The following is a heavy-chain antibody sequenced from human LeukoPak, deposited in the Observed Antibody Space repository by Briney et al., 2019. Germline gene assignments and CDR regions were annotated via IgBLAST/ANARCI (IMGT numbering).Heavy chain of an antibody. Sequence: PGGSLRLSCAASGFTFSSYGMHWVRQAPGKGLEWVAVISYDGSNKYYADSVKGRFTISRDNSKNTLYLQMNSLRAEYTAVYYCAKDPTIFGVVMSGMDVWGQGTTVTVSS. V-gene: IGHV3-30*18. CDR1: GFTFSSYG. CDR2: ISYDGSNK. CDR3: AKDPTIFGVVMSGMDV. D-gene: IGHD3-3*01. J-gene: IGHJ6*02.